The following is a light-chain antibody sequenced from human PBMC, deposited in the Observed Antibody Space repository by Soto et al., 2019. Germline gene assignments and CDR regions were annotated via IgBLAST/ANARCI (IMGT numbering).Light chain of an antibody. Sequence: QSVLTQPPSASGTPRQRVTISCSGSSSNIGRNTVNWYQQLPGTAPKVLIYSNNQRPSGVPDRLSGSKSGTSASLAISGLQSEDEADYYCAAWDDSLNAVVFGGGTQLTVL. CDR1: SSNIGRNT. CDR2: SNN. J-gene: IGLJ2*01. V-gene: IGLV1-44*01. CDR3: AAWDDSLNAVV.